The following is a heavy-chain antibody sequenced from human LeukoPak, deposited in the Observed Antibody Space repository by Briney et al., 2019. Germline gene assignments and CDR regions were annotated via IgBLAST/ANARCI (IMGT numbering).Heavy chain of an antibody. V-gene: IGHV1-8*03. Sequence: ASVKVSCKASGYTFTNYDINWVRQATGQGLEWMGWMNPNSGNTGYAQKFQGRVTITRNTSISTAYMELSSLRSEDTAVYYCARRIGGSSSIWDYYYYYMDVWGKGTTVTVSS. D-gene: IGHD6-6*01. CDR2: MNPNSGNT. CDR1: GYTFTNYD. J-gene: IGHJ6*03. CDR3: ARRIGGSSSIWDYYYYYMDV.